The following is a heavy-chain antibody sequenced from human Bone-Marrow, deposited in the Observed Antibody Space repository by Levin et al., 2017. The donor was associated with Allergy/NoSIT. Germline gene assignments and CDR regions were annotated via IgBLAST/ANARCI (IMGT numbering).Heavy chain of an antibody. D-gene: IGHD4-17*01. V-gene: IGHV3-30-3*01. J-gene: IGHJ3*02. Sequence: GGSLRLSCAASGFTFSSYAMHWVRQAPGKGLEWVALISYDGSNKYFADSVKGRFTISRDNSKNTLNLQMNSLRAEDTAIYFSANHGDIDAFDIWGQGTMVTVSS. CDR2: ISYDGSNK. CDR1: GFTFSSYA. CDR3: ANHGDIDAFDI.